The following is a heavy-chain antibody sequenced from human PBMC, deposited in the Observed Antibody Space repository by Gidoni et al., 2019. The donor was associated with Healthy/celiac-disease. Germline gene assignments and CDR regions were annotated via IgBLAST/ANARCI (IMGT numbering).Heavy chain of an antibody. CDR3: AKDRDTMVRGVIGSFDY. V-gene: IGHV3-23*01. J-gene: IGHJ4*02. CDR1: GFTFSSYA. D-gene: IGHD3-10*01. CDR2: IGGSGGST. Sequence: EVQLLESGGGLVQPGGSLRLSCAASGFTFSSYAMSWVRQAPGKGLEWVSAIGGSGGSTYYADSVKGRFTISRDNSKNTLYLQMNSLRAEDTAVYYCAKDRDTMVRGVIGSFDYWGQGTLVTVSS.